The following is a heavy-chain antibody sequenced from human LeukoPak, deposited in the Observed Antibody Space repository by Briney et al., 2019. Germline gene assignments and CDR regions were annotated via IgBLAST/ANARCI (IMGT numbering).Heavy chain of an antibody. Sequence: SETLSLTCAVSGGSISSSKWWSWVRPPPGKGLEWIGEIDHSGSTNHNPSLKSRVTMSVDKSRNHFSLKLSSVTAADTAVYYCARMFPAAYPDYYYYMDVWGKGTTVTVS. CDR2: IDHSGST. J-gene: IGHJ6*03. V-gene: IGHV4-4*02. CDR1: GGSISSSKW. D-gene: IGHD2-2*01. CDR3: ARMFPAAYPDYYYYMDV.